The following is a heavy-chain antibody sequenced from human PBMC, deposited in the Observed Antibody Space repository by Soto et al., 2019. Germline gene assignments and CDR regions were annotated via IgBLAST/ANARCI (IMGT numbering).Heavy chain of an antibody. V-gene: IGHV1-2*04. D-gene: IGHD3-9*01. CDR3: ASSSDYDILTGSSPYYGMDV. Sequence: ASVKVSCKASGYTFTRYGISWVRQAPGQGLEWMGWINPNSGGTNYAQKFQGWVTMTRDTSISTAYMELSRLRSDDTAVYYCASSSDYDILTGSSPYYGMDVWGQGTTVTVSS. CDR2: INPNSGGT. J-gene: IGHJ6*02. CDR1: GYTFTRYG.